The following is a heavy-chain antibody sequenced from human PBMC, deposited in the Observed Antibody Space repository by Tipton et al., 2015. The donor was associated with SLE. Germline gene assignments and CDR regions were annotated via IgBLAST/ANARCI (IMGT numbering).Heavy chain of an antibody. CDR1: GGSVSSGSYY. V-gene: IGHV4-61*01. J-gene: IGHJ4*02. CDR2: IYYSGST. CDR3: ARGMWSIHY. Sequence: LRLSCTVSGGSVSSGSYYWSWIRQPPGKGLEWIGYIYYSGSTNYNPSLKSRVTISVDTSKNQFSLKLGSVTAADTAVYYCARGMWSIHYWGQGTLVTVSS. D-gene: IGHD2-21*01.